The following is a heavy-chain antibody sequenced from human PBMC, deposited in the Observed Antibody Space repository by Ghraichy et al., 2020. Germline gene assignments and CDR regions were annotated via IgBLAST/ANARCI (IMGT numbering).Heavy chain of an antibody. J-gene: IGHJ6*02. V-gene: IGHV4-59*01. CDR1: GGSISSYY. D-gene: IGHD2-2*01. CDR2: IYYSGST. CDR3: ARDQIRCSSTSCPRMDV. Sequence: SETLSLTCTVSGGSISSYYWSWIRQPPGKGLEWIGYIYYSGSTNYNPSLKSRVTISVDTSKNQFSLKLSSVTAADTAVYYCARDQIRCSSTSCPRMDVWGQGTTVTVSS.